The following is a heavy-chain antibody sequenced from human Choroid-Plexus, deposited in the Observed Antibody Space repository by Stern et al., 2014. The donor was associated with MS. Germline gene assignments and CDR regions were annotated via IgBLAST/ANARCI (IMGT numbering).Heavy chain of an antibody. CDR2: VSYDGSNK. V-gene: IGHV3-30*18. CDR1: GFPFGSWA. CDR3: AKDRQYLTYFFDH. D-gene: IGHD2/OR15-2a*01. Sequence: VQLVESGGGVVQPGRPLRLSCVASGFPFGSWAMHWVRPAPGKGLEWVAGVSYDGSNKYYADSVKGRFTISRDNSQNTLYMQMSSLRPEDTAVYYCAKDRQYLTYFFDHWGQGSLVTVSS. J-gene: IGHJ5*02.